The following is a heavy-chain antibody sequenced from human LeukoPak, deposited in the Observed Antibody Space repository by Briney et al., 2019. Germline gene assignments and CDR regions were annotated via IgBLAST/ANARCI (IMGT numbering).Heavy chain of an antibody. CDR1: GFTFDDYV. V-gene: IGHV3-9*01. Sequence: GGSLRLSCAASGFTFDDYVMHWVRQAPGKGLEWVSTISWNTFTVRYADSVKGRFTISRDNAKNSLYLQMNSLRTEDTALYYCAKGLRYFDWADYWGQGTLVSVSS. CDR2: ISWNTFTV. J-gene: IGHJ4*02. D-gene: IGHD3-9*01. CDR3: AKGLRYFDWADY.